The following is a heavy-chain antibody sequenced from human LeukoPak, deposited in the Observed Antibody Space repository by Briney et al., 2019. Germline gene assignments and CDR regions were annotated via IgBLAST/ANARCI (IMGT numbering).Heavy chain of an antibody. Sequence: PSGTLSVTCTVSGGSISSYYRSWMRQPPGKGLEWMGNIFSIVSTTYNPPIMNRVATSADKSTTQSSLMLICVPAADKAVYYCASTNCNPSLKSRVTISVDTSKSQFALKLSSVPAADTAVYYCARAGYYDFWSGSYYGMDVWGQGPTVTVSS. CDR3: ASTNCNPSLKSRVTISVDTSKSQFALKLSSVPAADTAVYYCARAGYYDFWSGSYYGMDV. D-gene: IGHD3-10*01. V-gene: IGHV4-59*08. J-gene: IGHJ6*01. CDR2: IFSIVST. CDR1: GGSISSYY.